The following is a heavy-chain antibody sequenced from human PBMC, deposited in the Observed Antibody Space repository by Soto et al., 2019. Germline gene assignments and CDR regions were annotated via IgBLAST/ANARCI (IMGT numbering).Heavy chain of an antibody. CDR1: GGAFNGYY. D-gene: IGHD3-10*01. V-gene: IGHV4-34*01. CDR2: INHSGTV. CDR3: ARAGAALVRGSIGGFDY. Sequence: QVHLQQWGAGLLKPSETLSLTCAVNGGAFNGYYWTWIRQSPGEGLQWIGEINHSGTVDYNPSLTSRVTFSIDTSKKQFSLSLTSVTAADTAVYYCARAGAALVRGSIGGFDYWGQGTLVTVSS. J-gene: IGHJ4*02.